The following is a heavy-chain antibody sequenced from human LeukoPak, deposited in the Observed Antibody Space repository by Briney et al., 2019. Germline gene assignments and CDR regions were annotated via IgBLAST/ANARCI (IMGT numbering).Heavy chain of an antibody. CDR1: GYTLTELS. CDR2: FDPADGET. CDR3: ATEGKMVRGVYTDY. Sequence: GASVKVSCKVSGYTLTELSMHWVRQAPGKGFEWMGRFDPADGETIYAQKFQGRVTMTADTSTDTVFMGLGSLRSEDTAVYYCATEGKMVRGVYTDYWGQGSQVTVSS. D-gene: IGHD3-10*01. V-gene: IGHV1-24*01. J-gene: IGHJ4*02.